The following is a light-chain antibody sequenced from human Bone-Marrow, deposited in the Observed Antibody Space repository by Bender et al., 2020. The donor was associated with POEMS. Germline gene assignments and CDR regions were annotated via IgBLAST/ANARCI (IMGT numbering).Light chain of an antibody. V-gene: IGLV1-44*01. CDR3: ATWDDSLNGLV. CDR2: NNS. Sequence: QSVLTQPPSASGTPGQRVTISCSGSSSKFGSYPVNWYQQLPGAAPKLVIFNNSQRPSGVPDRFSGSNSGTSASLAISGVPSDDEADFYLATWDDSLNGLVFGGGTQLTVL. J-gene: IGLJ3*02. CDR1: SSKFGSYP.